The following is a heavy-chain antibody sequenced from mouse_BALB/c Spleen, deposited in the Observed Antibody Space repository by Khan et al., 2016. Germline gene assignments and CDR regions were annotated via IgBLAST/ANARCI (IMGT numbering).Heavy chain of an antibody. J-gene: IGHJ4*01. CDR2: ISSGSSTI. CDR3: ARDYYGNHYYAMDY. D-gene: IGHD2-1*01. V-gene: IGHV5-17*02. CDR1: GFTFSSFG. Sequence: EVELVESGGGLVQPGGSRKLSCAASGFTFSSFGMHWVRQAPEKGLEWVAYISSGSSTIYYADTVKGRFTISRDNPKNTLFLQMTSLRSEDTAMSYCARDYYGNHYYAMDYWGQGTSVTVSS.